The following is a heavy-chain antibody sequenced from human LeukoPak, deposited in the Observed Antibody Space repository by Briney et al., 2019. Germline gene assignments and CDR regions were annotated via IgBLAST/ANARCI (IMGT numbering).Heavy chain of an antibody. CDR2: ISPSGGST. V-gene: IGHV1-46*01. J-gene: IGHJ5*02. Sequence: GASVKVSCKASGYTFTNYGISWVRQAPGQGLEWMGIISPSGGSTSYAQRFQGRVSMTRDTSTSTVYMQLSSLRSEDTAVYYCASPGDCSGVTCYSAGSWGQGTLVTVSS. CDR3: ASPGDCSGVTCYSAGS. CDR1: GYTFTNYG. D-gene: IGHD2-15*01.